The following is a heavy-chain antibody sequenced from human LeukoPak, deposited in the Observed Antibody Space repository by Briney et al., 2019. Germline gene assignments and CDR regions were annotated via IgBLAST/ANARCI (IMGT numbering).Heavy chain of an antibody. V-gene: IGHV3-30*19. D-gene: IGHD1-26*01. CDR3: ARDPLGVGAKSPAFDI. CDR1: GFTFSDYG. J-gene: IGHJ3*02. Sequence: GGSLRLSCAASGFTFSDYGMHWVRQAPGKGLEWVAVISYDGSNKYYADSVKGRFTISRDNSKNTLYLQMNSLRAEDTAVYYCARDPLGVGAKSPAFDIWGQGTMVTVSS. CDR2: ISYDGSNK.